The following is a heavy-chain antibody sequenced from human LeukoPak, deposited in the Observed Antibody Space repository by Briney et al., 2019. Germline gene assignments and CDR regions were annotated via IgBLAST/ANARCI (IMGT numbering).Heavy chain of an antibody. D-gene: IGHD2-15*01. CDR1: GFTFSSYE. V-gene: IGHV3-48*03. J-gene: IGHJ5*02. CDR3: ARDGGFYSGFDP. CDR2: ISSSGSTI. Sequence: GGSLRLSCAASGFTFSSYEMNWVRQAPGKGLEWVSYISSSGSTIYYADSVKGRFTISRDNSKNTLYLQMNSLRAEDTAVYYCARDGGFYSGFDPWGQGTLVTVSS.